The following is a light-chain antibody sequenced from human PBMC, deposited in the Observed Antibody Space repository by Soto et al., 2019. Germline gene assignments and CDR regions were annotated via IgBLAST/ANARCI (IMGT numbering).Light chain of an antibody. Sequence: EIVLTQSPGTLSLSPGERATLSCRASQSVSSYLAWYQQKPGQAPRLLIYVASSRATGIPDRFSGSGSGTDFTLTISRLEPEDFAMYYCQQYGNSPQTFGQGTKVDI. J-gene: IGKJ1*01. CDR1: QSVSSY. CDR2: VAS. V-gene: IGKV3-20*01. CDR3: QQYGNSPQT.